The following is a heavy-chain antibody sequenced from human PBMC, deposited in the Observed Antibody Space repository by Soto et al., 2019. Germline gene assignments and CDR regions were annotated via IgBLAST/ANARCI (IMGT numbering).Heavy chain of an antibody. D-gene: IGHD3-16*02. CDR1: GYTFTSYG. CDR3: ARDQADYMITCGGVIAQYYDYYGMDV. J-gene: IGHJ6*02. Sequence: GASVKVSCKASGYTFTSYGISWVRQAPGQGLEWMGWISAYNGNTNYAQKLQGRVTMTTDTSTSTAYMELRSLRSDDTAVYYCARDQADYMITCGGVIAQYYDYYGMDVWGQWTTVTVSS. V-gene: IGHV1-18*01. CDR2: ISAYNGNT.